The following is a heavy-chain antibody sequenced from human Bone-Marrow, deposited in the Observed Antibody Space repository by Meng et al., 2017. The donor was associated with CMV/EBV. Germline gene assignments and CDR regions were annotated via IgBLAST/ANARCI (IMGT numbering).Heavy chain of an antibody. Sequence: GESLKISCTASGFTFSRYWMTWVRQAPGKGLEWVANIKQGGGTIYYVDSVKGRFTTSRDNAKNTLYLQMNSLRAEDTAVYYCAREMVYVALDVWGQGTTVTVSS. J-gene: IGHJ6*02. CDR1: GFTFSRYW. CDR3: AREMVYVALDV. D-gene: IGHD2-8*01. V-gene: IGHV3-7*01. CDR2: IKQGGGTI.